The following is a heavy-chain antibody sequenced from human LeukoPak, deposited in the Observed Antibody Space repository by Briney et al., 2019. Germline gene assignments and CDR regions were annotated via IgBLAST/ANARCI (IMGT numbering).Heavy chain of an antibody. CDR1: GFTFSSYS. V-gene: IGHV3-21*01. J-gene: IGHJ6*04. CDR2: ISSSSSYI. CDR3: ASYRYPIVVVPSAIRFDI. Sequence: GGSVRLSCAASGFTFSSYSMNWVRQAPGKGREWVSSISSSSSYIYYADSVKGRFTISRDNAKNSLYLQMNSLRAQDMAVYYCASYRYPIVVVPSAIRFDIWGKGTTVTVSS. D-gene: IGHD2-2*02.